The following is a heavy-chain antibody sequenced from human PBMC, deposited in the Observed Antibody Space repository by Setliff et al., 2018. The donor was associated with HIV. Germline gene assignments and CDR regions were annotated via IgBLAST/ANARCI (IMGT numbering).Heavy chain of an antibody. CDR3: GVADCSSTSCYYYYYYGMDV. J-gene: IGHJ6*02. CDR1: GGTFSNYA. CDR2: IIPIFGTA. Sequence: WASVKVSCKASGGTFSNYAISWVRQAPGQGLEWMGGIIPIFGTANYAQKFQGRVTITADESTSTAYMELSSLRSEDTAVYYCGVADCSSTSCYYYYYYGMDVWGQGTTVTAP. V-gene: IGHV1-69*13. D-gene: IGHD2-2*01.